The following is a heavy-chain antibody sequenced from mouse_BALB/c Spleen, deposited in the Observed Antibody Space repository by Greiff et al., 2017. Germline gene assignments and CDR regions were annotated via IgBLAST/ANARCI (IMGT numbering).Heavy chain of an antibody. Sequence: EVQLVESGGGLVQPGGSLRLSCATSGFTFTDYYMSWVRQPPGTALEWLGFIRNKANGYTTEYSASVKGRFTISRDNSQSILYLQMNTLRAEDSATYYCARDYGNFYAIAYWGQGTSVTVSS. CDR1: GFTFTDYY. V-gene: IGHV7-3*02. CDR3: ARDYGNFYAIAY. J-gene: IGHJ4*01. CDR2: IRNKANGYTT. D-gene: IGHD2-1*01.